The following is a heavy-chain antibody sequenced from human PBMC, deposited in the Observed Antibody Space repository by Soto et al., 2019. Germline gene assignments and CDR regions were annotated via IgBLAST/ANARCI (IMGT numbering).Heavy chain of an antibody. V-gene: IGHV3-9*01. CDR2: ISWNSGSI. D-gene: IGHD2-8*01. CDR1: GFTFDDYA. Sequence: AGGSLRLSCAASGFTFDDYAMHWVRQAPGQGLEWVSGISWNSGSIGYADSVKGRFTISRDNTKNSLYLQMNSLRAEDTALYYCAKSGWRRGYCINGVYASIDYWGQGTLVTVSS. J-gene: IGHJ4*02. CDR3: AKSGWRRGYCINGVYASIDY.